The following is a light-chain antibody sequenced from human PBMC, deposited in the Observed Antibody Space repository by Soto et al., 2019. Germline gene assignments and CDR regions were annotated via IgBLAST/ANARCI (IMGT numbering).Light chain of an antibody. J-gene: IGKJ2*01. CDR3: QQYGSSISYT. V-gene: IGKV3-20*01. Sequence: VLTQSPGTLSLSPGERATLSCRASQTVSSNYLAWYQQKPGQAPRLLIYGASSRYTGIPDRFSGSGSGTDFTLTISRLEPEDFAVYYCQQYGSSISYTFGPGTKLEIK. CDR2: GAS. CDR1: QTVSSNY.